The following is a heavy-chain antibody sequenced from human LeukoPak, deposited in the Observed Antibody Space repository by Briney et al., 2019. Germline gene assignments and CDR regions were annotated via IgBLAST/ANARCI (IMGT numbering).Heavy chain of an antibody. CDR1: GGSFSGYY. CDR3: ARGSNYYGLKN. CDR2: INHSGST. Sequence: PSETLSLTCAAYGGSFSGYYWSWIRQPPGKGLEWIGEINHSGSTNYNPSLKSRVTISVDTSKNQFSLKLSSVTAADTAVYYCARGSNYYGLKNWGQGTLVTVSS. J-gene: IGHJ4*02. D-gene: IGHD3-10*01. V-gene: IGHV4-34*01.